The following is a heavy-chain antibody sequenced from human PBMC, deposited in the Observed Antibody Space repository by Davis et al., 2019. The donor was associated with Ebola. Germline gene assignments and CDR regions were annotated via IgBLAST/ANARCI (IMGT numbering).Heavy chain of an antibody. CDR2: ISYDGSNK. J-gene: IGHJ4*02. V-gene: IGHV3-30*18. CDR3: AKSLSDSDDY. CDR1: GFTFSSYA. Sequence: GESLKISCAASGFTFSSYAMHWVRPAPGKGLEWVAVISYDGSNKYYADSVKGRFTIYRDNFKNTLYLQMNSLRAEDTAVYYCAKSLSDSDDYWGQGTLVTVSS. D-gene: IGHD4/OR15-4a*01.